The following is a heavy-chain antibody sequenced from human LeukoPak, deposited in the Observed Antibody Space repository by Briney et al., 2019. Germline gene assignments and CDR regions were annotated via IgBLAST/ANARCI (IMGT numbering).Heavy chain of an antibody. CDR1: GGSFSGYY. Sequence: PSETLSLTCAVYGGSFSGYYWSWIRQPPGKGLEWIGEINHSGSTNYNPSLKSRVTISVDTSKNQFSLKLSSVTAADTAVYYCARLTLMPTIFRFDPWGQGTLVTVSS. CDR3: ARLTLMPTIFRFDP. CDR2: INHSGST. J-gene: IGHJ5*02. D-gene: IGHD3-3*01. V-gene: IGHV4-34*01.